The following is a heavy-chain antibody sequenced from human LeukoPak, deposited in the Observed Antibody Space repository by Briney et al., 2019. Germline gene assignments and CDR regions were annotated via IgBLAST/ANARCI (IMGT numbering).Heavy chain of an antibody. J-gene: IGHJ3*02. V-gene: IGHV4-59*01. CDR3: ARALHYHDFWSGDDAFDI. CDR2: IYYSGST. CDR1: GGSISSYY. Sequence: PSETLSLTCTVSGGSISSYYWSWIRQPPGKGLEWIGYIYYSGSTNYNPSLKSRVTISVDTSKNQFSLKLSSVTAADTAVYYCARALHYHDFWSGDDAFDIWGQGTMVTVSS. D-gene: IGHD3-3*01.